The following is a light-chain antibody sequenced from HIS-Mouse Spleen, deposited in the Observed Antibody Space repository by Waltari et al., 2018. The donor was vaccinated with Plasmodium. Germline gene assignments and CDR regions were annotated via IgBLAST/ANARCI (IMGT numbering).Light chain of an antibody. J-gene: IGLJ3*02. CDR3: YSTDSSGNHRV. CDR2: EDS. Sequence: SYELTQPPSVSVSPGQTARITCSGDALPKKFAYWYKQKSGQAPVLVIYEDSKRPSGIPERFSGSSSGSTATLTISEAQVEDEADYYCYSTDSSGNHRVFGGGTKLTVL. V-gene: IGLV3-10*01. CDR1: ALPKKF.